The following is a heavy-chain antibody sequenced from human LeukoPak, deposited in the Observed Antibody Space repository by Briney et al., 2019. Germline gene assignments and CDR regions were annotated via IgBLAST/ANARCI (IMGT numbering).Heavy chain of an antibody. J-gene: IGHJ5*02. CDR1: GGSFSGYY. V-gene: IGHV4-34*01. Sequence: SETLSLTCAVYGGSFSGYYWSWIRQPPGKGLEWIGEINHSGSTNYNPSLKSRVTISVDTSKNQFSLKLSSVTAADTAVYYCARDLNINWFDPWGQGTLVTVSS. CDR2: INHSGST. CDR3: ARDLNINWFDP.